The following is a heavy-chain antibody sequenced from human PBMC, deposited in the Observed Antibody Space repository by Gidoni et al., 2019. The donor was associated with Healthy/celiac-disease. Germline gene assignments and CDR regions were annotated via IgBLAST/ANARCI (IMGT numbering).Heavy chain of an antibody. J-gene: IGHJ6*03. V-gene: IGHV3-23*01. CDR1: GFPFRSYA. CDR3: AKDGSGRRYYYYYMDV. D-gene: IGHD3-10*01. CDR2: ISGSGGST. Sequence: EVQLLESGGGLVQPGGSLRLSCAASGFPFRSYAMGWVRQAPGKGLGWVSAISGSGGSTYYADSVKGRFTISRDNSKNTLYLQMNSLRAEDTAVYYCAKDGSGRRYYYYYMDVWGKGTTVTVSS.